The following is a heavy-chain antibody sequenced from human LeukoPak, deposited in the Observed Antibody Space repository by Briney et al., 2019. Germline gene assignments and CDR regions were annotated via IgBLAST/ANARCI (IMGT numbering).Heavy chain of an antibody. CDR1: GGSFSGYY. CDR3: ARDRNRGSSPSGAFDI. J-gene: IGHJ3*02. CDR2: INHSGST. Sequence: PSETLSLTCAVYGGSFSGYYWSWIRQPPGKGLEWIGEINHSGSTNYNPSLKSRVTISVDTSKNQFSLKLSSVTAADTAVYYCARDRNRGSSPSGAFDIWGQGTMVTVSS. V-gene: IGHV4-34*01. D-gene: IGHD1-26*01.